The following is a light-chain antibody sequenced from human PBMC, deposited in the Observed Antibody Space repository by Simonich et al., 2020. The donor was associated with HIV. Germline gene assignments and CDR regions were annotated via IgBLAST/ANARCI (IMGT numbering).Light chain of an antibody. CDR1: QSVRSN. J-gene: IGKJ1*01. V-gene: IGKV3-15*01. CDR3: QQYNSYPWT. Sequence: EIVLTQSPATLSVFPGERATLSCRASQSVRSNLAWYRHKPGQAPRLLIYGASTRATGIPARFSGSGSGTEFTLTISSLQPDDFATYYCQQYNSYPWTFGQGTKVEIK. CDR2: GAS.